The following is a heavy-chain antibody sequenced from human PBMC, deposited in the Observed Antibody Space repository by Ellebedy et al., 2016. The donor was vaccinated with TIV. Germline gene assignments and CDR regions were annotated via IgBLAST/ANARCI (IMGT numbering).Heavy chain of an antibody. CDR3: ARDLASNNRYPKYFDY. CDR1: GYTFTSYG. J-gene: IGHJ4*02. D-gene: IGHD6-13*01. V-gene: IGHV1-18*01. Sequence: ASVKVSCKASGYTFTSYGISWVRQAPGQGLEWMGWISAYNGNTNYAQKLQGRVTMTTDTSTSTAYMELRSLRSDDTAVYFCARDLASNNRYPKYFDYWGQGTLVTVSS. CDR2: ISAYNGNT.